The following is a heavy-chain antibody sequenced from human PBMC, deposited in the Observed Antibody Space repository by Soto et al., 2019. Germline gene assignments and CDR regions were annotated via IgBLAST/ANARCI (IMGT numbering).Heavy chain of an antibody. CDR3: ARVALGPAMRGGYYVYFDY. D-gene: IGHD1-26*01. V-gene: IGHV1-18*01. CDR2: ISAYNGNT. J-gene: IGHJ4*02. CDR1: GYTFTSYG. Sequence: ASVKDSCKASGYTFTSYGISWVRQAPGQGLEWMGWISAYNGNTNYAQKLQGRVTMTTDTSTSTAYMELRSLRSDDTAVYYCARVALGPAMRGGYYVYFDYWGQGTLVTVSS.